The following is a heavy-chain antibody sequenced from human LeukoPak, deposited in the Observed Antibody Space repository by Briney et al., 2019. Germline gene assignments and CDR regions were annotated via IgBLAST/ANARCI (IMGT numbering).Heavy chain of an antibody. CDR3: ARGYGPSFDY. CDR1: GFTFSSNS. J-gene: IGHJ4*02. D-gene: IGHD3-10*01. CDR2: ISSSSSYI. V-gene: IGHV3-21*01. Sequence: GGPRGPSCEGPGFTFSSNSITGVRKPPGRGRGWVSSISSSSSYIYYADSVKGRFTISRDNAKNSLYLQMNSLRAEDTAVYYCARGYGPSFDYWGQGTLVTVSS.